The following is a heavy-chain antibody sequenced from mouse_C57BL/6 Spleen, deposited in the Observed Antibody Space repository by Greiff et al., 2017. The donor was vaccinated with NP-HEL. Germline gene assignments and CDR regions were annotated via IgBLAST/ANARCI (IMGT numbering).Heavy chain of an antibody. CDR2: IYPGDGDT. Sequence: VQLQQSGPELVKPGASVKISCKASGYAFSSSWMNWVKQRPGKGLEWIGRIYPGDGDTNYNGKFKGKATLTADKSSSTAYMQLSSLTSEDSAVYICARRGGSWFAYWGQGTLVTVSA. V-gene: IGHV1-82*01. J-gene: IGHJ3*01. CDR1: GYAFSSSW. CDR3: ARRGGSWFAY.